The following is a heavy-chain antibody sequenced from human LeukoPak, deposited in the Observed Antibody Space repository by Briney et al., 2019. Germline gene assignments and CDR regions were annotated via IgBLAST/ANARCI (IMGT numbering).Heavy chain of an antibody. CDR1: GGSISSGDYY. CDR3: ARGVEMATKGAFDI. V-gene: IGHV4-30-4*08. J-gene: IGHJ3*02. Sequence: SETLSLTCTVSGGSISSGDYYWSWIRQPPEKGLEWIGYIYYSGSTYYNPSLKSRVTISVDTSKNQFSLKLSSVTAADTAVYYCARGVEMATKGAFDIWGQGTMVTVSS. CDR2: IYYSGST. D-gene: IGHD5-24*01.